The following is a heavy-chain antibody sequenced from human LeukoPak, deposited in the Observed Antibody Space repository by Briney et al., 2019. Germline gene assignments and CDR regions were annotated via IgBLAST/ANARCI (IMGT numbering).Heavy chain of an antibody. CDR3: ARGDRPWYYDFWSGPNNYYYYYGMDV. D-gene: IGHD3-3*01. V-gene: IGHV1-46*01. CDR2: INPSGGST. CDR1: GYTFTSYY. Sequence: ASVKLSFKASGYTFTSYYMHLVRQAPGQGLEWMGIINPSGGSTSYAQKFQGRVTITRDTSTSTAYMELRSLRSDDTAVYYCARGDRPWYYDFWSGPNNYYYYYGMDVWGQGTTVTVSS. J-gene: IGHJ6*02.